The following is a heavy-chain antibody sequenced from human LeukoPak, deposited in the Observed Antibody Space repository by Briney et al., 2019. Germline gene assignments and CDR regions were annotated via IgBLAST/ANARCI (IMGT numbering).Heavy chain of an antibody. V-gene: IGHV1-58*01. D-gene: IGHD3-3*01. Sequence: SVKVSCKASGFTFTSSAVQWVRQARGQRLEWIGWIVVGSGNTNYAQKFQERVTITRDMSTSTAYMELSSLRSEDTAVYYCAAEPLGALKGITIFGVPWGQGTLVTVSS. CDR2: IVVGSGNT. CDR1: GFTFTSSA. CDR3: AAEPLGALKGITIFGVP. J-gene: IGHJ4*02.